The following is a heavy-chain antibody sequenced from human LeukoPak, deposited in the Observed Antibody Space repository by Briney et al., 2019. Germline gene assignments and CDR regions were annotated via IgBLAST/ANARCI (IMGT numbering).Heavy chain of an antibody. Sequence: GGSQRLSCAASGFTFDDYGMSWVRQAPGKGLEWVSGINWNGGSTGYADSVKGRFTISRDNAKNSLYLQMNSLRAEDTALYYCARASYSGYDSDYWGQGTLVTVSA. V-gene: IGHV3-20*04. D-gene: IGHD5-12*01. CDR2: INWNGGST. J-gene: IGHJ4*02. CDR1: GFTFDDYG. CDR3: ARASYSGYDSDY.